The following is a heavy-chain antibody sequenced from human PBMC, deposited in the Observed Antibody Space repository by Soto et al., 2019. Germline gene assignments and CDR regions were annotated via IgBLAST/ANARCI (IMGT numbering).Heavy chain of an antibody. V-gene: IGHV1-69*01. J-gene: IGHJ4*02. CDR3: QLERRLTRGHFDY. CDR1: GGTFSSYA. Sequence: SVKVSFKASGGTFSSYAISWVRQAPGQGLEWMGGIIPIFGTANYAQKFQGRVTITADESTSTAYMELSSLRSEDTAVYYCQLERRLTRGHFDYWGQGTLVTVSS. CDR2: IIPIFGTA. D-gene: IGHD1-1*01.